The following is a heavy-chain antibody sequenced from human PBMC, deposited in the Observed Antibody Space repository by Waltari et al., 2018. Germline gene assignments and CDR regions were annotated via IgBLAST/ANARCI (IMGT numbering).Heavy chain of an antibody. CDR1: GYTFSSYD. CDR3: ARTMFGVVTADP. J-gene: IGHJ5*02. V-gene: IGHV1-8*01. CDR2: MNPNIGNT. Sequence: QGQVVQSGAEGEQPGPSVKGSCKAAGYTFSSYDINWMRQATGQGLEWIGRMNPNIGNTGYAQKFQGRLTMTRNTSISTAYMGLSSLRSADTAVYYCARTMFGVVTADPWGQGSLVTVSS. D-gene: IGHD3-3*01.